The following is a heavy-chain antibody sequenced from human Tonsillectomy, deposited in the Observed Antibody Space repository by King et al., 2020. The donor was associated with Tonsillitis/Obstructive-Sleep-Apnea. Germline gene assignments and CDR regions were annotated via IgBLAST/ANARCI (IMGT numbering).Heavy chain of an antibody. CDR2: ISSSGSTI. Sequence: VQLVESGGGLVQPGGSLRLSCAASGFTFSSYEMNWVRQAPGKGLEWVSYISSSGSTIYYADSVKGRLTISRDNAKNSLYLQMNRLRTEDTAVYYCARAHPPYSSSWLYSSGWYYYYYYYMDVWGKGTTVTVSS. V-gene: IGHV3-48*03. CDR1: GFTFSSYE. J-gene: IGHJ6*03. CDR3: ARAHPPYSSSWLYSSGWYYYYYYYMDV. D-gene: IGHD6-13*01.